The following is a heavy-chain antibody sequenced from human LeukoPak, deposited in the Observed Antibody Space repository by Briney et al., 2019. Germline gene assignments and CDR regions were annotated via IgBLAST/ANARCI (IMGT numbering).Heavy chain of an antibody. Sequence: GGSLRLSCAASGFTFSTYWMSWVRQAPGKGLEGGASIKQDGSEKSYVDSLKGRFTISRDKAKNSLYLEMNSLRAEDTAVYYCARRASRAFDYWGQGTLVTVSS. V-gene: IGHV3-7*01. J-gene: IGHJ4*02. CDR3: ARRASRAFDY. D-gene: IGHD5-12*01. CDR1: GFTFSTYW. CDR2: IKQDGSEK.